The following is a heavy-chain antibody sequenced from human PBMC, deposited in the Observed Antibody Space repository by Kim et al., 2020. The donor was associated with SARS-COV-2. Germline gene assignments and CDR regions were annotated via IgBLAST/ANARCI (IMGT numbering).Heavy chain of an antibody. J-gene: IGHJ4*02. CDR2: ISYDGSNK. D-gene: IGHD2-15*01. CDR3: AKEFGGGPDY. CDR1: GFTFSSYG. V-gene: IGHV3-30*18. Sequence: GGSLRLSCAASGFTFSSYGMHWVRQAPGKGLEWVALISYDGSNKYYADSVKGRFTISRDNSKNTLYLQMNSLRAEDRAVYYCAKEFGGGPDYWGQGTLVTVSS.